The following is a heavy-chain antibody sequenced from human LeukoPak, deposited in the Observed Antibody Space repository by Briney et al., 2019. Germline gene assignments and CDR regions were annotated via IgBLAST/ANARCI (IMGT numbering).Heavy chain of an antibody. CDR1: GFTFSSYS. J-gene: IGHJ5*02. Sequence: SGGSLKLSCAASGFTFSSYSMNWVRQPPGKGLEWIGEINHSGSTNYNPSLKSRVTISVDTSKNQFSLKLSSVTAADTAVYYCARGRGYRFDPWGQGTLVTVSS. CDR3: ARGRGYRFDP. V-gene: IGHV4-34*01. CDR2: INHSGST. D-gene: IGHD3-16*02.